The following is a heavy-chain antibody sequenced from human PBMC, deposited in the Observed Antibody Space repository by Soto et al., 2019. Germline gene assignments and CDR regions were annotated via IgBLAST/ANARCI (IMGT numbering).Heavy chain of an antibody. CDR2: IFYSGTT. J-gene: IGHJ6*02. V-gene: IGHV4-30-4*01. CDR1: GDSISSADYY. Sequence: SETLSLTCTVSGDSISSADYYWSWIRQTPGKGLEWIGHIFYSGTTYYNPSLKSRLTISVDTSKNHFSLRLTSVTAADTAVYYCARDLWVEPELYYYGMDVWGQGTTVT. CDR3: ARDLWVEPELYYYGMDV. D-gene: IGHD1-1*01.